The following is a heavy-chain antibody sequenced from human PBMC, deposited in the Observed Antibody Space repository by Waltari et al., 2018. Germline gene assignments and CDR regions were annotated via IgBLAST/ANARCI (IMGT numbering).Heavy chain of an antibody. J-gene: IGHJ4*02. Sequence: QVQLVQSGAEVKKPGSSVKVSCKASGGTFSSYAISWVRQAPGQGLEWMGGIIPIFGTANYAQKFQGRVTITADESTSTAYMGLSSLRSEDTAVYYCARGRTGDFWSGYYKAYFDYWGQGTLVTVSS. D-gene: IGHD3-3*01. CDR2: IIPIFGTA. CDR1: GGTFSSYA. V-gene: IGHV1-69*01. CDR3: ARGRTGDFWSGYYKAYFDY.